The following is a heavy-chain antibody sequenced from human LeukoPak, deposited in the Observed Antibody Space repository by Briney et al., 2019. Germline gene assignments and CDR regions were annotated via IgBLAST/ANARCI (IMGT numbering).Heavy chain of an antibody. Sequence: SETLSLTCAVYGGSFSGYYWSWIRQPPGKGLEWIGEINHSGSTNYNPSLKSRVTISVDTSKNQFSLKLSSVTAADTAVYYCARSRYDILTGSSYYYYYMDVWGKGTTVTISS. D-gene: IGHD3-9*01. V-gene: IGHV4-34*01. CDR3: ARSRYDILTGSSYYYYYMDV. J-gene: IGHJ6*03. CDR2: INHSGST. CDR1: GGSFSGYY.